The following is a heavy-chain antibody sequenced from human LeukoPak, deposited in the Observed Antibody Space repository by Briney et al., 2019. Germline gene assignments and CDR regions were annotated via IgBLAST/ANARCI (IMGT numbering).Heavy chain of an antibody. D-gene: IGHD3-3*01. CDR3: ARDKGVDYDFWSGYYSRFDY. V-gene: IGHV4-4*07. CDR2: IYTSGST. J-gene: IGHJ4*02. Sequence: SETLSLTCTVSGGSISSYYWSWIRQPPGKGLEWIWRIYTSGSTNYNPSPKSRVTMSVDTSKNQFSLKLGSVAAADTAVYYCARDKGVDYDFWSGYYSRFDYWGQGTLVTVSS. CDR1: GGSISSYY.